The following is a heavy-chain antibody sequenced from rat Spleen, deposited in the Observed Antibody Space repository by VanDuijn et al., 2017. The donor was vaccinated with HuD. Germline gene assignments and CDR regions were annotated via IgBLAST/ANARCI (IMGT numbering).Heavy chain of an antibody. D-gene: IGHD1-6*01. CDR1: GFTFSDYN. V-gene: IGHV5-22*01. J-gene: IGHJ3*01. CDR2: ISYEGSNT. CDR3: TTGPRILRLDWFAY. Sequence: EVQLVESGGGLVQPGRSLKLSCAASGFTFSDYNMAWVRQAPKKGLEWVASISYEGSNTHYGDSVKGRFTVSRDNAKSTLYLQMDSLRSEDTATYYCTTGPRILRLDWFAYWGQGTLVTVSS.